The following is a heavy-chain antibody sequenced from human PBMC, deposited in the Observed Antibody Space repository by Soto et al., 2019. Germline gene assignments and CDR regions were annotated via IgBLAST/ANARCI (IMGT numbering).Heavy chain of an antibody. CDR3: EKHLGNYGDWAFDF. CDR2: IIDGGRT. CDR1: GGSVSSRSHY. Sequence: QLQLLESGPGLVKPSETLSLICTVSGGSVSSRSHYWVWIRQPPGKGLEWISSIIDGGRTYYNPSLRSRLTMSLDTSKNHFSLNLKSVTAADTAVYYCEKHLGNYGDWAFDFWGQGNMVTVST. J-gene: IGHJ4*02. D-gene: IGHD2-21*01. V-gene: IGHV4-39*01.